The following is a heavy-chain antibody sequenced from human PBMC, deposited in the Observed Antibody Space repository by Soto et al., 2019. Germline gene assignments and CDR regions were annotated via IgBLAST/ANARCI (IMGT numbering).Heavy chain of an antibody. CDR2: ISGGGGDT. D-gene: IGHD2-8*01. Sequence: EVQLLESGGGLVQPGGSLRLSCAASVFTFSNYAMSWVRQAPGKGLEWVSLISGGGGDTYYADSVKGRFTISRDNGNNMLYLQMNNLRADDTAVYYCAKDYLKRVRGIVPAYGVDVWGQGTTVTVSS. CDR1: VFTFSNYA. V-gene: IGHV3-23*01. J-gene: IGHJ6*02. CDR3: AKDYLKRVRGIVPAYGVDV.